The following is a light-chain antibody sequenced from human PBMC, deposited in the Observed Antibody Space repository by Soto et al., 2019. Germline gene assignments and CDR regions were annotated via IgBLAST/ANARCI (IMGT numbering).Light chain of an antibody. V-gene: IGKV1-5*03. J-gene: IGKJ1*01. CDR1: QSISDW. CDR3: QQYNSFSWT. CDR2: TAS. Sequence: DIQMTQSPSTLSASVGDRITITCRASQSISDWLAWYQQKPGKAPNLLIHTASTLESGVPSRFSGSGSGTEFTLTISSLQPDDFATYYCQQYNSFSWTFGQGTKVEIK.